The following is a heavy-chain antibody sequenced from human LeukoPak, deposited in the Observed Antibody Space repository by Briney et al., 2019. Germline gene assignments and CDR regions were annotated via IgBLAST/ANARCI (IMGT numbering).Heavy chain of an antibody. J-gene: IGHJ1*01. Sequence: GASVKVSCKASGYTFTGYYMHWVRQAPGQGLEWMGWINPNSGGTNYAQKVPSRVTMTRDTSISTAYMELSRLRSDDTAVYYCARDPYCGGDCYSEYFQHWGQGTLVTVSS. D-gene: IGHD2-21*02. CDR3: ARDPYCGGDCYSEYFQH. CDR2: INPNSGGT. CDR1: GYTFTGYY. V-gene: IGHV1-2*02.